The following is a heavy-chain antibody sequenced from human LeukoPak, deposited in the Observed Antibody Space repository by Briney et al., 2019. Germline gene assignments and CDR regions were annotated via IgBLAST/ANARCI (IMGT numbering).Heavy chain of an antibody. Sequence: KTGGSLRLSCAASGFTFSSYSMNWVRQAPGKGLEWVSSISSSSSYIYYADSVKGRFTISRDNAKNSLYLQMNSLRAEDTAVYYCAREQRASIAAALPPFDYWGQGTLVTVSS. CDR1: GFTFSSYS. D-gene: IGHD6-13*01. V-gene: IGHV3-21*01. J-gene: IGHJ4*02. CDR3: AREQRASIAAALPPFDY. CDR2: ISSSSSYI.